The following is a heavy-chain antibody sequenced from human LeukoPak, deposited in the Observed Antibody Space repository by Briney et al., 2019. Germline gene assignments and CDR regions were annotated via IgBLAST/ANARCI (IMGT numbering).Heavy chain of an antibody. D-gene: IGHD7-27*01. V-gene: IGHV3-30-3*01. CDR2: ISYDGSNK. Sequence: GGSLRLSCAASGFTFSSYAMHWVRQAPGKGLEWVAVISYDGSNKYYADSVKGRFTISRDNSKSTLYLQMNSLRAEDTAVYYCARFNWGPIDYWGQGTLVTVSS. J-gene: IGHJ4*02. CDR1: GFTFSSYA. CDR3: ARFNWGPIDY.